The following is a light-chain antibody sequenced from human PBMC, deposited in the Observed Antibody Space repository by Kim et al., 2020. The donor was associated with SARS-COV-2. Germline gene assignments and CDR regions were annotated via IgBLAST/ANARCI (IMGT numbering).Light chain of an antibody. CDR2: EVS. Sequence: GQSITISCTGTSSDVGSYNLVSWYQQHPGKAPKLMIYEVSKRPSGVSNRFSGSKSGNTASLTISGLQAEDEADYYCCSYAGSSTSVVFGGGTQLTVL. CDR1: SSDVGSYNL. J-gene: IGLJ2*01. V-gene: IGLV2-23*02. CDR3: CSYAGSSTSVV.